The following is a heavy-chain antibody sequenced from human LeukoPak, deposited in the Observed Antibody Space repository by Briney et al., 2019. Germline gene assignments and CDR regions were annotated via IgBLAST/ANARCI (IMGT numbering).Heavy chain of an antibody. CDR2: ISAYNGNT. CDR3: ARVGGIQLWLGSWFDP. V-gene: IGHV1-18*01. D-gene: IGHD5-18*01. CDR1: GYTFTSYG. J-gene: IGHJ5*02. Sequence: ASVKVSCKASGYTFTSYGISWVRQAPGQGLEWMGWISAYNGNTNYAQKLQGRVTMTTDTSTSTAYMELRSLRSDDTAVYYCARVGGIQLWLGSWFDPWGQGTLVTVSS.